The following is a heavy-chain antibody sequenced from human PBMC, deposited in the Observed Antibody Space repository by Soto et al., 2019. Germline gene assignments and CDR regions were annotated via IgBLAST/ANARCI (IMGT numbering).Heavy chain of an antibody. CDR2: IYYSGST. J-gene: IGHJ5*02. V-gene: IGHV4-31*03. CDR1: GGSISSGGYY. Sequence: ASETLSLTCTVSGGSISSGGYYWSWIRQHPGKGLEWIGYIYYSGSTYYNPSLKSRVTISVDTSKNQFSLKLSSVTAADTAVYYCARDPGGYSLNWFDPWGQGTLVTVSS. D-gene: IGHD5-18*01. CDR3: ARDPGGYSLNWFDP.